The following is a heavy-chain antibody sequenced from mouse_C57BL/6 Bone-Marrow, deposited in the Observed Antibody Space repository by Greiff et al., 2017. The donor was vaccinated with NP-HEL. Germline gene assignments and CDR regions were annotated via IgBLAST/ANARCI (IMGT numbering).Heavy chain of an antibody. Sequence: VKLMESGPGLVAPSQSLSITCTVSGFSLTSYAISWVRQPPGKGLEWLGVIWTGGGTNYNSALKSRLSISKDNSKSQVFFKMNSLQADDTAIYYCARRDGYPAWFAYWGQGTLVTVSA. CDR2: IWTGGGT. V-gene: IGHV2-9-1*01. CDR3: ARRDGYPAWFAY. J-gene: IGHJ3*01. D-gene: IGHD2-3*01. CDR1: GFSLTSYA.